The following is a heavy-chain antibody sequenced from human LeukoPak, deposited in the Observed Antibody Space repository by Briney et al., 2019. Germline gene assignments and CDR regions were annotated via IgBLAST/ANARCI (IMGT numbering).Heavy chain of an antibody. V-gene: IGHV1-2*02. J-gene: IGHJ4*02. CDR3: AREPLFMITFGGVYEL. D-gene: IGHD3-16*01. CDR2: INPNSGGT. CDR1: GYTFTGYY. Sequence: ASVKVSCKASGYTFTGYYMHWVRQAPGQGLEWMGWINPNSGGTNYAQKFQGRLTMTRDTSISTAYMELSRLRSDDTAVYYCAREPLFMITFGGVYELWGQGTLVTVSS.